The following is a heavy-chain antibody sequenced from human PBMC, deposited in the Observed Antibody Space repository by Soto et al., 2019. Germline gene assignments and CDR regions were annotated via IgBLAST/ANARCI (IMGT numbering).Heavy chain of an antibody. CDR1: GGSITSAGSF. CDR3: VSGTFFYDNSAYLSYYFDY. V-gene: IGHV4-30-4*01. Sequence: LSLTCSVSGGSITSAGSFWNWIRQPPGKGLEWIGYIYYSGTTYYNPSLKSRLTMSVDTSKNQFSLRLSSLTAADTAVYYCVSGTFFYDNSAYLSYYFDYWGQGALVTVSS. CDR2: IYYSGTT. D-gene: IGHD3-22*01. J-gene: IGHJ4*02.